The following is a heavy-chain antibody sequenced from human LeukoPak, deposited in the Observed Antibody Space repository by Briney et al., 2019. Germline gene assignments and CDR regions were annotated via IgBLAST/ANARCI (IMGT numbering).Heavy chain of an antibody. V-gene: IGHV3-30-3*01. CDR1: GFTFSSYA. Sequence: GRSLRLSCAASGFTFSSYAMHWVRQAPGKGLEWVAVISYDGSNKYYADSVKGRFTISRDNSKNTLYLQMNSLRAEDTAVYYCARGVYDFWSGPYYYYYYGMDVWGQGTTVTVS. J-gene: IGHJ6*02. CDR3: ARGVYDFWSGPYYYYYYGMDV. D-gene: IGHD3-3*01. CDR2: ISYDGSNK.